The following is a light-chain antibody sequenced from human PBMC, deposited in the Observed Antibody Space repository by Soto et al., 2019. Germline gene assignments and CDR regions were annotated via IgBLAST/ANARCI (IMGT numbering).Light chain of an antibody. Sequence: QSVLTQPPSVSAAPGHKVTISCSGTASNIGNDYVSWYQQLPGEAPQLLIYDNNRRPSGIPDRFSGSRSDTSATLGITGLQTGDEADYYCGAWDSSLNVYVXGTGTKSPS. CDR1: ASNIGNDY. CDR3: GAWDSSLNVYV. V-gene: IGLV1-51*01. CDR2: DNN. J-gene: IGLJ1*01.